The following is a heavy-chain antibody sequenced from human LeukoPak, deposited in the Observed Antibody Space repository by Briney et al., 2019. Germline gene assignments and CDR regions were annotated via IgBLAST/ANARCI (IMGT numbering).Heavy chain of an antibody. CDR1: GFTFSSYS. J-gene: IGHJ6*03. D-gene: IGHD3-16*01. CDR2: ISSSSSTI. V-gene: IGHV3-48*01. CDR3: ARDGDYYYMDV. Sequence: GGSLRLSCAASGFTFSSYSMNWVRQAPGKGLEWVSYISSSSSTIYYADSVKGRFTISRDNAKNSLYLQMNSLRAEDTAVYYCARDGDYYYMDVWGKGTTVTVSS.